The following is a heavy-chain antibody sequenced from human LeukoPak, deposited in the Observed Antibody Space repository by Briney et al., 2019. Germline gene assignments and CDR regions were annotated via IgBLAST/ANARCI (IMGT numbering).Heavy chain of an antibody. Sequence: GGSLRLSCAASGFTFSDHYMDWVRQAPGKGLEWVGRTRNKANSYTTEYAASVKGRFTISRDDSKNSLYLQMNSLKTEDTAVYYCTRNYVWGSYPDYWGQGTLVTVSS. CDR3: TRNYVWGSYPDY. J-gene: IGHJ4*02. CDR2: TRNKANSYTT. V-gene: IGHV3-72*01. D-gene: IGHD3-16*02. CDR1: GFTFSDHY.